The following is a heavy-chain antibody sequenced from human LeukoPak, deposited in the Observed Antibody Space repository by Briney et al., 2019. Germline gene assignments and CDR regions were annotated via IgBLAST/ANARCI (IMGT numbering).Heavy chain of an antibody. CDR2: IYTSGST. D-gene: IGHD4-23*01. Sequence: ASETLSLTCSVSGGSISSYYWSWIRQPAGKGLEWIGRIYTSGSTNYNPSLKSRVTISVDTSKNQFSLKLSSVTAADTAVYYCARRKGGYSYYYYYMDVWGKGTTVTVS. CDR1: GGSISSYY. J-gene: IGHJ6*03. V-gene: IGHV4-4*07. CDR3: ARRKGGYSYYYYYMDV.